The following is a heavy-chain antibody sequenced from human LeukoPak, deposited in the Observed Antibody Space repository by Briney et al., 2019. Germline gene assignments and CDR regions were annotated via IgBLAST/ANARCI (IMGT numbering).Heavy chain of an antibody. CDR1: GGSISSSSYY. J-gene: IGHJ4*02. CDR3: ARQSTAMVTVFDY. D-gene: IGHD5-18*01. Sequence: SETLSLTCTVSGGSISSSSYYWGWIRQPPGKELEWIGSIYYSGSTYYNPSLKSRVTISVDTSKNQFSLKLSSVTAADTAVYYCARQSTAMVTVFDYWGQGTLVTVSS. CDR2: IYYSGST. V-gene: IGHV4-39*01.